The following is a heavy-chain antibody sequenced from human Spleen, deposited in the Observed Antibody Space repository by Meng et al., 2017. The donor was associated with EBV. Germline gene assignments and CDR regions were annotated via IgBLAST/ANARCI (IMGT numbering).Heavy chain of an antibody. J-gene: IGHJ4*02. CDR3: ARVDYYGSGSYTLFDY. CDR1: GSSVSSHNDY. Sequence: SGHCLWHPSETLPLTLPAPGSSVSSHNDYGGRVRQPPGKGLQWIGYIYYSGSTNYNPSLKSRVTISVDKSKNQFSLKLSSVTAADTAVYYCARVDYYGSGSYTLFDYWGQGTLVTVSS. V-gene: IGHV4-61*01. CDR2: IYYSGST. D-gene: IGHD3-10*01.